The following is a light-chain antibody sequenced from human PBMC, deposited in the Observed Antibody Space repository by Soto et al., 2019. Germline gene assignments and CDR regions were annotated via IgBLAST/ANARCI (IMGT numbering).Light chain of an antibody. CDR2: EVN. V-gene: IGLV2-8*01. Sequence: QSALTQPPSASGSPGQSVTISCTGTSSDVGGYNYVSWFQQHPGKAPKLMIYEVNKRPSGVPGRFSGSKSGNTASLTVSGLQAEDEAYYYCSSFAGSDNVVFGGGTKLTVL. CDR3: SSFAGSDNVV. J-gene: IGLJ2*01. CDR1: SSDVGGYNY.